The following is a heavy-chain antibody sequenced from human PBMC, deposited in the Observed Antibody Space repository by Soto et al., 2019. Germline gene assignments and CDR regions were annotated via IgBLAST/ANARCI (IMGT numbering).Heavy chain of an antibody. CDR1: GGSVSGGSYF. CDR3: AREGRMGTFDY. D-gene: IGHD1-1*01. V-gene: IGHV4-61*01. Sequence: SETLSLTCTVSGGSVSGGSYFWSWVRQPPGKGLEWIGYFYYSGSTKYNPSLKSRVTILEDTSKNQFSLKLNSVTAADTAVYYCAREGRMGTFDYWSQGALVTVSS. J-gene: IGHJ4*02. CDR2: FYYSGST.